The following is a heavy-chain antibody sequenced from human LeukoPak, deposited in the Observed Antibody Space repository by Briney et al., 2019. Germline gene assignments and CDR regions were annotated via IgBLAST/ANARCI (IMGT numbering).Heavy chain of an antibody. J-gene: IGHJ4*02. Sequence: PSQTLSLTCTVSGGSISSGGYYWSWIRQHPGKGLEWIGYIYYSGSTYYNPSLKSRVTISVDTSKNQFSLKLSSVTAADTAVYYCARSGRDSGYDWNFDYWGQGTLVTVSS. CDR2: IYYSGST. V-gene: IGHV4-31*03. CDR3: ARSGRDSGYDWNFDY. CDR1: GGSISSGGYY. D-gene: IGHD5-12*01.